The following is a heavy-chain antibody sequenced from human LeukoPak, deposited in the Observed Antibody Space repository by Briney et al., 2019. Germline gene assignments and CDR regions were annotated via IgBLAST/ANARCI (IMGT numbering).Heavy chain of an antibody. CDR2: INTDGSRT. CDR3: AKYSSSWYALLDY. Sequence: GGSLRLSCAASGFTFSSYWMHWVRQAPGKALVWVSYINTDGSRTSYADSVKGRFTISRDNSKNTLYLQMNSLRAEDTAVYYCAKYSSSWYALLDYWGQGTLVTVSS. D-gene: IGHD6-13*01. CDR1: GFTFSSYW. J-gene: IGHJ4*02. V-gene: IGHV3-74*01.